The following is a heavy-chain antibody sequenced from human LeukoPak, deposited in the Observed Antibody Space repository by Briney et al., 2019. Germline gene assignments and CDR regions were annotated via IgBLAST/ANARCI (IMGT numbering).Heavy chain of an antibody. CDR1: GYTFTDYY. J-gene: IGHJ4*02. CDR2: INPKTGGT. CDR3: SREHLRGDSKGGYHFDY. V-gene: IGHV1-2*06. D-gene: IGHD3-22*01. Sequence: ASVKVSCKASGYTFTDYYIHWVRQAPGQGLEWVGRINPKTGGTNHAQKFQGRVAMTRDTSISTAYMELSRLRSDDTAVYYCSREHLRGDSKGGYHFDYWGQGTLGTVSS.